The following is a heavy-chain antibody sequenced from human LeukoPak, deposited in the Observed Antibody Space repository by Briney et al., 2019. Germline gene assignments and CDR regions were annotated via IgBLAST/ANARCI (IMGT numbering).Heavy chain of an antibody. Sequence: PGGSLRLSCAASGFTFSSYAMSWVRQAPGKGLEWVSYISSSSSTIYYADSVKGRFTISRDNAKNSLYLQMNSLRAEDTAVYYCARMYYYDSSGHGGFDYWGQGTLVTVSS. V-gene: IGHV3-48*04. CDR2: ISSSSSTI. CDR1: GFTFSSYA. CDR3: ARMYYYDSSGHGGFDY. D-gene: IGHD3-22*01. J-gene: IGHJ4*02.